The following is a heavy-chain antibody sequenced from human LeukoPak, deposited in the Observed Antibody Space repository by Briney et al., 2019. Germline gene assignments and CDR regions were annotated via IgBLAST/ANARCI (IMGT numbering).Heavy chain of an antibody. Sequence: GRSLRLSCVGSGFAFHNYAMHWVRRPPGKGLEWVSAISGSGGNTYDADSVKGRFTISRDNSKNTLYLQMNSLRVEDTAVYYCAKSDRFRVHCSSTSCYGWYFDLWGRGTLVTVSS. CDR1: GFAFHNYA. V-gene: IGHV3-23*01. CDR2: ISGSGGNT. J-gene: IGHJ2*01. D-gene: IGHD2-2*01. CDR3: AKSDRFRVHCSSTSCYGWYFDL.